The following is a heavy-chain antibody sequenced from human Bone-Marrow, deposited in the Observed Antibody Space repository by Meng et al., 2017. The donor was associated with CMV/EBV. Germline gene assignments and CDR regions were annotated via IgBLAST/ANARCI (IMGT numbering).Heavy chain of an antibody. CDR3: ARDDYKTSPIMDV. Sequence: SETLSLTCTVSGGSVSSGSYYWSWMRQPPGKGLEWIRYIYSSASTNYNPSLKSRVTISVDTSKNQFSLKLSSVTAADTAVYYCARDDYKTSPIMDVCGQGTTVTVSS. D-gene: IGHD4-11*01. CDR2: IYSSAST. CDR1: GGSVSSGSYY. V-gene: IGHV4-61*01. J-gene: IGHJ6*02.